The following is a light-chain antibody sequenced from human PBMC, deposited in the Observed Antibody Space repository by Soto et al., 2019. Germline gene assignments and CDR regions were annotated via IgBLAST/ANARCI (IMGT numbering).Light chain of an antibody. CDR3: RSYAGSSTVYV. CDR1: SSDVGSYNL. J-gene: IGLJ1*01. Sequence: QSVLTQPASVSGSPGQSITISCTGTSSDVGSYNLVSWYQQHPGKAPKLMIFEGSKRPSGVSNRFSGSKSGNTASLTISGLQAEDEADYYCRSYAGSSTVYVFGTGTKVTVL. V-gene: IGLV2-23*01. CDR2: EGS.